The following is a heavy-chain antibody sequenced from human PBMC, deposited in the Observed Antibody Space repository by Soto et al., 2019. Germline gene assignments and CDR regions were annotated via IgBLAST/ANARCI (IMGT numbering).Heavy chain of an antibody. CDR3: ARPLSYDILTRQRGMDV. D-gene: IGHD3-9*01. CDR1: GFTFSSYW. Sequence: PGGSLRLSCAASGFTFSSYWMHWVRQAPGKGLVWVSRINSDGSSTSYADSVKGRFTISRDNAKNTLYLQMNSLRAEDTAVYYCARPLSYDILTRQRGMDVWGQGTTVTVSS. CDR2: INSDGSST. V-gene: IGHV3-74*01. J-gene: IGHJ6*02.